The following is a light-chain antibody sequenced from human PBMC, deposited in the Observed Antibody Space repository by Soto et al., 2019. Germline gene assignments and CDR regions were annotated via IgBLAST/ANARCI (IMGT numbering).Light chain of an antibody. Sequence: DIQMAQSPSTLSASVGDRVTITCRASQSVTGGLAWYQQKPGKAPKLLIYQASILESGLPSRFSGSGSGTEFTLTISGLQPDDFATYYCQQYNDYSWTFGPGTKV. CDR2: QAS. CDR3: QQYNDYSWT. V-gene: IGKV1-5*03. J-gene: IGKJ1*01. CDR1: QSVTGG.